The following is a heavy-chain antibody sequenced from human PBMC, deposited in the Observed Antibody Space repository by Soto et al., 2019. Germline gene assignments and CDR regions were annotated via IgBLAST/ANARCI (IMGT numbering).Heavy chain of an antibody. J-gene: IGHJ4*02. CDR3: ARAGGTTVTGLWHFDS. V-gene: IGHV3-33*01. Sequence: QEQLEESGGGVVQPGRSLRLSCEASGFTFNTYSMHWVRQPPGKGLEWLAAIWYDGTQKYYADSVKGRFIISRDNSKKTLYLEMNSLRAEDTAVYYCARAGGTTVTGLWHFDSWGQGTLVTVSS. CDR2: IWYDGTQK. CDR1: GFTFNTYS. D-gene: IGHD4-17*01.